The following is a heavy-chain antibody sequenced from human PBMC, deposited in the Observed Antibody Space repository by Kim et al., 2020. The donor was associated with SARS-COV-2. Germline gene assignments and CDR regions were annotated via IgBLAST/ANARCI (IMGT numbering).Heavy chain of an antibody. V-gene: IGHV1-69*01. J-gene: IGHJ4*02. D-gene: IGHD5-12*01. Sequence: QKFQGRVTITADESTSTAYMGLSSLRSEDTAVYYCARANRGYIHKVNFDYWGQGTLVTVSS. CDR3: ARANRGYIHKVNFDY.